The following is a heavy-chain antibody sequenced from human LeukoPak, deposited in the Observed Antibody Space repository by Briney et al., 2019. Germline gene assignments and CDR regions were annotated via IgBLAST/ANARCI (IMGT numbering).Heavy chain of an antibody. CDR1: GFTFSSYA. CDR3: AKAHFYDSSGYYPLFGY. J-gene: IGHJ4*02. V-gene: IGHV3-30-3*01. D-gene: IGHD3-22*01. CDR2: ISYDGSNK. Sequence: GRSLRLSCSASGFTFSSYAMHWVRQAPGKGLEWVAVISYDGSNKCYADSVKGRFTISRDNSKNTLYLQMNSLRAEDTAVYYCAKAHFYDSSGYYPLFGYWGQGTLVTVSS.